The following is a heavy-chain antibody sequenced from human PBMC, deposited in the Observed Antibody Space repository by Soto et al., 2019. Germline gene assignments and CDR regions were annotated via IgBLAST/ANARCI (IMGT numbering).Heavy chain of an antibody. CDR1: GFTFSSYS. J-gene: IGHJ3*02. V-gene: IGHV3-21*01. Sequence: PGGSLRLSCAASGFTFSSYSMNWVRQAPGKGLEWVSSISSSSSYIYYADSVKGRFTISRDNAKNSLYLQMNSLRAEDTAVYYCARAFHYYDSSGYYYGAFDIWGQGTMVTVSS. CDR3: ARAFHYYDSSGYYYGAFDI. D-gene: IGHD3-22*01. CDR2: ISSSSSYI.